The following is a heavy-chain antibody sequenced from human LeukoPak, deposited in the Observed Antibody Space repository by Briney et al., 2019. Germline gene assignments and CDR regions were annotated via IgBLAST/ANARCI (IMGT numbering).Heavy chain of an antibody. V-gene: IGHV3-74*01. CDR2: INSDGSST. J-gene: IGHJ4*02. D-gene: IGHD3-3*01. CDR3: ARGRHLGVQDY. CDR1: GFTFSIYW. Sequence: PGGSLRLSCAASGFTFSIYWMHWVRQAPGKGLVWVSRINSDGSSTSYADSVKGRFTISRDNAKNTLYLQMNRLRAEDTAVYYCARGRHLGVQDYWGQGTLVTVSS.